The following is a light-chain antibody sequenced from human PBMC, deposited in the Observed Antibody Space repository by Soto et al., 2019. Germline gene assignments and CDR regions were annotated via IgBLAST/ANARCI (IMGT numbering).Light chain of an antibody. J-gene: IGKJ2*01. CDR3: HQYNSWPPGT. CDR2: KAS. CDR1: QTISSW. V-gene: IGKV1-5*03. Sequence: DIQMTQSPSTLSGSVGDRVTITCRASQTISSWLAWYQQKPGKAPKLLIYKASTLKSGVPSRFSGSGSGTEFTLTISSLQSEDFALYYCHQYNSWPPGTFGQGTKV.